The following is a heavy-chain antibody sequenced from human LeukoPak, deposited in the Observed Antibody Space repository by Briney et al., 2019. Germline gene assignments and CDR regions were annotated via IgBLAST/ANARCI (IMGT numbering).Heavy chain of an antibody. D-gene: IGHD3-22*01. CDR3: GRDGYYDSSGYFG. CDR1: GFTFSSYW. J-gene: IGHJ4*02. CDR2: IKQDGSEK. V-gene: IGHV3-7*01. Sequence: GGYLRLSCAASGFTFSSYWMSWVRQAPGKGLEWVANIKQDGSEKYYVDSVKGRFTISRDNAKNSLYLQMNSLRAEDTAVYYCGRDGYYDSSGYFGWGQGTLVTVSS.